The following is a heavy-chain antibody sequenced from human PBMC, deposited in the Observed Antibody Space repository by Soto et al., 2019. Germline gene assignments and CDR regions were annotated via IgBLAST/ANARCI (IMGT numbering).Heavy chain of an antibody. V-gene: IGHV1-24*01. Sequence: ASVKVSCKVSGYTLTELSMHWVRQAPGKGREWMGGFDPEDGETIYAQKFQGRVTMTEDTSTDTAYMELSSLRSEDTAVYYCATGTMVRGAPRRYYYYGMDVWRQGXTVTVSS. J-gene: IGHJ6*02. CDR3: ATGTMVRGAPRRYYYYGMDV. CDR1: GYTLTELS. CDR2: FDPEDGET. D-gene: IGHD3-10*01.